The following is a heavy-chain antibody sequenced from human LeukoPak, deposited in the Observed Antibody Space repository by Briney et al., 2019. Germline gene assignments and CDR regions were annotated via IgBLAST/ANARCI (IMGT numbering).Heavy chain of an antibody. J-gene: IGHJ6*03. CDR3: ARHSSRITGTTFYYYYYMDV. CDR1: GVSISSYY. V-gene: IGHV4-4*09. CDR2: IYTSGST. Sequence: RSSETLSLTCTVSGVSISSYYWSWLRQPPGKGLEGIGYIYTSGSTNYNPSLRSRVTISVDTSKTQFSLKLTSVTAADTAVYYCARHSSRITGTTFYYYYYMDVWGKGTTVTVSS. D-gene: IGHD1-7*01.